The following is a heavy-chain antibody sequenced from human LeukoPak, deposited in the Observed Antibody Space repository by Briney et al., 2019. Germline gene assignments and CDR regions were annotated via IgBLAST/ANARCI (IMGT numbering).Heavy chain of an antibody. CDR2: IYYSGST. V-gene: IGHV4-31*03. J-gene: IGHJ4*02. D-gene: IGHD2-2*01. CDR3: AREKAGSTSSIDY. Sequence: SQTLSLTCTVSGGSISSRSYYWSWIRQHPGQGLEWIGYIYYSGSTYYNPSLKSRVIISVDTPKNQFSLKLSSVTAADTAVYYCAREKAGSTSSIDYWGQGTLVTVSS. CDR1: GGSISSRSYY.